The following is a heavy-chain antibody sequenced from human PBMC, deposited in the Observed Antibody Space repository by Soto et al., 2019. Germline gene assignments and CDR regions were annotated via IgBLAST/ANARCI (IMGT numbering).Heavy chain of an antibody. CDR2: IIPISGTA. Sequence: QVQLVQSGAEVKKPGSSVKVSCKASGGTFSSYAISWVRQAPGQGLEWMGGIIPISGTANYAQKFQGRVTITADESTSSAYVELSSLRSEDTAVYYCARSQGSSTSLEIYYYYYYGMGVWGQGTTVTVSS. CDR1: GGTFSSYA. V-gene: IGHV1-69*01. CDR3: ARSQGSSTSLEIYYYYYYGMGV. D-gene: IGHD2-2*01. J-gene: IGHJ6*02.